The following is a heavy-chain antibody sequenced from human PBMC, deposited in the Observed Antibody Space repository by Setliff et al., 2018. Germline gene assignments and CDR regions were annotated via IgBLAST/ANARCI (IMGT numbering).Heavy chain of an antibody. CDR3: ARGSGRGYSYGLFDY. Sequence: LSLTCTVPVGSVRTDYWSWIRQPPGKGLEWIAFIFYSGYTHYNPSLKSRVTMSVDVSRDQFSLELSSVSAANTAVYFCARGSGRGYSYGLFDYWGQGSL. CDR2: IFYSGYT. V-gene: IGHV4-59*02. J-gene: IGHJ4*02. D-gene: IGHD5-18*01. CDR1: VGSVRTDY.